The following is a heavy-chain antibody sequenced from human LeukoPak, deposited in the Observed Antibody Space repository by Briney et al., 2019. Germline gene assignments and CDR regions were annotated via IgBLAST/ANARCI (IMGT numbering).Heavy chain of an antibody. CDR2: MNPTSGNT. CDR1: GSTFTSFD. J-gene: IGHJ6*02. V-gene: IGHV1-8*01. D-gene: IGHD1-14*01. Sequence: ASVKVSCKAFGSTFTSFDINWVRQATGQGLEWMGWMNPTSGNTGYAQRFQGRVTMTRDTSINTAYMELSSLRSEDTAVYYCARANHGMDVWGQGTTVTVSS. CDR3: ARANHGMDV.